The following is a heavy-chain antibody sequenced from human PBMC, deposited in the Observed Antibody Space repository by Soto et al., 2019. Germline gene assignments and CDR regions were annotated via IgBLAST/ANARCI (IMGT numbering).Heavy chain of an antibody. CDR3: ARQIYDSDTGPNFQYYFDS. V-gene: IGHV5-10-1*01. D-gene: IGHD3-22*01. CDR2: IDPSDSQT. CDR1: GYSFTSYW. J-gene: IGHJ4*02. Sequence: PGESLKISCKGSGYSFTSYWIGWVRQMPGKGLEWMGRIDPSDSQTYYSPSFRGHVTISVTKSITSVFLQWSSLRASDTAMYYCARQIYDSDTGPNFQYYFDSWGQGTPVTAPQ.